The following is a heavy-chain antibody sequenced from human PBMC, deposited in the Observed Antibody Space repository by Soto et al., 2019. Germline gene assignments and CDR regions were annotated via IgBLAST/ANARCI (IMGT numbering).Heavy chain of an antibody. D-gene: IGHD2-2*01. J-gene: IGHJ6*03. CDR2: ISGSGGST. V-gene: IGHV3-23*01. CDR3: AKAQAPLYCSSTSCPYYYYYYMDV. CDR1: GFTFSSYA. Sequence: GGSLRLSCAASGFTFSSYAMSWVRQAPGKGLEWVSAISGSGGSTYYADSVKGRFTISRDNSKNTLYLQMNSLRAEDTAVYYCAKAQAPLYCSSTSCPYYYYYYMDVWGKGTTVTVSS.